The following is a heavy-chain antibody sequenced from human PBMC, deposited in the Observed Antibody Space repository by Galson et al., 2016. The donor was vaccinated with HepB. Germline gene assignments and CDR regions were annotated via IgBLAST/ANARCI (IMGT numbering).Heavy chain of an antibody. CDR2: IWYDGSNK. J-gene: IGHJ3*01. CDR3: ARAPALEWELLG. CDR1: GFTFSTYG. D-gene: IGHD1-26*01. Sequence: SLRLSCAASGFTFSTYGMHWVRQAPGKGLEWVAVIWYDGSNKYYADSVKGRFTISRDNSKNTLYLQMSSLRVEDTAVYYCARAPALEWELLGWGQGTVVTVSS. V-gene: IGHV3-33*01.